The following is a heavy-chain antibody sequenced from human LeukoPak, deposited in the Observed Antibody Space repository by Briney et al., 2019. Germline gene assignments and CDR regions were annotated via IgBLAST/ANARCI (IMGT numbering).Heavy chain of an antibody. CDR1: GFTFSTYW. CDR2: IKEDGSEK. CDR3: ARDSSGYQ. Sequence: GGSLRLSCAASGFTFSTYWMSWVRQAPGKGVEWVANIKEDGSEKYYGDSVNGRFTISRDNAKNSLYLQMNSLRAEDTAVYYCARDSSGYQWGQGTLVTVSS. V-gene: IGHV3-7*01. D-gene: IGHD3-22*01. J-gene: IGHJ4*02.